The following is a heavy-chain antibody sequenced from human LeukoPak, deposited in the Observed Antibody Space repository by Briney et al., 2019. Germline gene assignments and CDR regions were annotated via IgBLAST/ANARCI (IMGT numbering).Heavy chain of an antibody. CDR1: GFTFSNFA. Sequence: PGGSLRLSCAASGFTFSNFAMSWVRQAPGKGLEWVSTIRSGSATTYYADSVKGRFTISRANSKNTLYLQMNSLRAGDTAVYYCAKGGTGTTAWFDPWGQGTLVTLSS. D-gene: IGHD1-7*01. CDR2: IRSGSATT. J-gene: IGHJ5*02. V-gene: IGHV3-23*01. CDR3: AKGGTGTTAWFDP.